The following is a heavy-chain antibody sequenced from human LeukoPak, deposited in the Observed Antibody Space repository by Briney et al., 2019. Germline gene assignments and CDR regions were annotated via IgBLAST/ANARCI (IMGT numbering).Heavy chain of an antibody. CDR2: MNPNSGNT. Sequence: GASVKVSCKASGYTFTSYDINWVRQATGQGLEWMGWMNPNSGNTGYAQKFQGRVTMTRNTSISTAYMELSSLRSEDTAVYYCARGPSNCSSTSCYSGTTGAFDYWGQGTLVTVSS. CDR1: GYTFTSYD. V-gene: IGHV1-8*01. D-gene: IGHD2-2*01. CDR3: ARGPSNCSSTSCYSGTTGAFDY. J-gene: IGHJ4*02.